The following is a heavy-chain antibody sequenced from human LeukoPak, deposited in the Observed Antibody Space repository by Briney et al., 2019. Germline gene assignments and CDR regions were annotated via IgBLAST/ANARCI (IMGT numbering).Heavy chain of an antibody. V-gene: IGHV4-34*01. J-gene: IGHJ4*02. CDR2: INHSGST. D-gene: IGHD3-22*01. CDR1: GRSLSNYY. Sequence: SETLSLTCTVSGRSLSNYYWSWIRQPPGKGLEMIGDINHSGSTNYNPSLKSRLTISVDTSKNQSSLKLSSVTAADTAVYYCARARAHLKYYYDSSGYYYFDYWGQGTLVTVSS. CDR3: ARARAHLKYYYDSSGYYYFDY.